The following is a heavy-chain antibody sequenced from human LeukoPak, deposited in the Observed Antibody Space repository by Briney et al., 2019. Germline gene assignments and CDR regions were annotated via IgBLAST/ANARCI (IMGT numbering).Heavy chain of an antibody. D-gene: IGHD6-25*01. V-gene: IGHV3-48*01. Sequence: GGSLRLSCAASGFTFSSYTMTWVRQPPGKGLEWVSNIGTSSTTIYYADSVKGRFTISRNNAKNSLYLQMNSLRADDTAVYYCARFAAGGSYYYYMDVWGKGTTVTVSS. CDR2: IGTSSTTI. CDR1: GFTFSSYT. J-gene: IGHJ6*03. CDR3: ARFAAGGSYYYYMDV.